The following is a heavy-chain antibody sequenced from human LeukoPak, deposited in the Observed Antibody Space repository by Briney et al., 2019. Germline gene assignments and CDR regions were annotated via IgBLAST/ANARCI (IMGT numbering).Heavy chain of an antibody. CDR1: GFTFSSYA. Sequence: GGSLRLSCAASGFTFSSYAMHWVRQAPGKGLEWVALIGSDGNKKYYADSVKGRFSISRDNSNNTLYLQMNSLGVEDTAVHYCARGRYSSSWKDYWGQGTLVTVSS. J-gene: IGHJ4*02. V-gene: IGHV3-33*01. D-gene: IGHD6-13*01. CDR3: ARGRYSSSWKDY. CDR2: IGSDGNKK.